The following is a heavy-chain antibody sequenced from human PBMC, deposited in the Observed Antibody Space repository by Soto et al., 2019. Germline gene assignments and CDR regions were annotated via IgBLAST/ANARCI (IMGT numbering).Heavy chain of an antibody. CDR2: IIPILGIA. D-gene: IGHD6-6*01. CDR3: ARDLIRLQLAGETNDWFDA. J-gene: IGHJ5*02. V-gene: IGHV1-69*08. Sequence: QVQLVQSGAEVKKPGSSVKVSCKASGGTFSSYTISWVRQAPGQGLEWMGRIIPILGIANYVHKFQGRVTITADKSNRYTYKELRSLRSEDTDVYYCARDLIRLQLAGETNDWFDAWGQVNLATVSS. CDR1: GGTFSSYT.